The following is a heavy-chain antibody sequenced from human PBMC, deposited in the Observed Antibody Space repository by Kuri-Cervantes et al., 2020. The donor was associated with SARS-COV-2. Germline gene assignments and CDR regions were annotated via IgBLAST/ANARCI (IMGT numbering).Heavy chain of an antibody. CDR2: IYTEGSTA. CDR1: GFSFSSYW. D-gene: IGHD3-3*01. CDR3: ARDVDPYYDYWSGSAGY. Sequence: GESLKISCAASGFSFSSYWMHWVRQAPGKGLVWVSRIYTEGSTASYADSVKGRFTISRDNAKNTLFLQMNNLRAEDTAVYYCARDVDPYYDYWSGSAGYWGQGTLVTVSS. J-gene: IGHJ4*02. V-gene: IGHV3-74*01.